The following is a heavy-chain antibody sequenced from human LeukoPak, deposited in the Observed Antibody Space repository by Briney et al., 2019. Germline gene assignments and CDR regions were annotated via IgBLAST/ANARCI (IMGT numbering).Heavy chain of an antibody. CDR3: VRGADTGYSSDS. CDR1: GFTFSSYG. Sequence: QAGGSLRLSCAASGFTFSSYGMHWVRQAPGKGLEWVAVISYDGSNKYYADSVKGRFTISRDNSKNTLYLQMNSLRVEDTAVYYCVRGADTGYSSDSWGQGTLVTVSS. V-gene: IGHV3-30*03. D-gene: IGHD3-9*01. J-gene: IGHJ4*02. CDR2: ISYDGSNK.